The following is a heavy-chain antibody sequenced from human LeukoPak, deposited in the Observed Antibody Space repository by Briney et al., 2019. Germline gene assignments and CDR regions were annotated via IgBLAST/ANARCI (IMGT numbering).Heavy chain of an antibody. V-gene: IGHV5-51*01. CDR3: ARLNPDVVVVAATLHNWFDP. Sequence: KPGESLKISCKGSGYSFTSYWIGWGRQLPGKGLEWMGIIYPGESDTRYRPSFKGQVTIPADKSISTAYLQWSSLKASDTAMYYCARLNPDVVVVAATLHNWFDPWGQGTLVTVSS. CDR2: IYPGESDT. J-gene: IGHJ5*02. D-gene: IGHD2-15*01. CDR1: GYSFTSYW.